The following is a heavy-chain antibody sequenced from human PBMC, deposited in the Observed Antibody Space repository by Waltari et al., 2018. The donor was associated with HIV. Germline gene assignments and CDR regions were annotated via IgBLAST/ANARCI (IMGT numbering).Heavy chain of an antibody. J-gene: IGHJ2*01. V-gene: IGHV4-61*01. CDR2: SYYSGST. CDR1: GGSVSSGTYY. D-gene: IGHD2-2*01. CDR3: ARLANDCRGTSCLYQKSWYFDL. Sequence: QVQLQESGPGLVKPSETLSLTCTVSGGSVSSGTYYWSWIRQPPGRRREWRGYSYYSGSTSYYPALKGRVTNSPDTAKNQFSLKLTSVTAADTAMYYCARLANDCRGTSCLYQKSWYFDLWGRGTLVTVSS.